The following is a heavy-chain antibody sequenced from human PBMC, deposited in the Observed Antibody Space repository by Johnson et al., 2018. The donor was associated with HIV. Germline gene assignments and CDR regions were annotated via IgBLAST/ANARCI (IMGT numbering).Heavy chain of an antibody. CDR2: ASYDGDNK. D-gene: IGHD3-22*01. CDR3: AKDLYDSSGYGAFDI. CDR1: HFTFGAYA. J-gene: IGHJ3*02. V-gene: IGHV3-30*18. Sequence: QVQLVESGGGVVQPGKSLRLSCAASHFTFGAYAIHWVRLAPGKGLEWVAVASYDGDNKYYADSVKGRFTISRDNAKNSLYLQMNSLRAEDTALYYCAKDLYDSSGYGAFDIWGQVTMVTVSS.